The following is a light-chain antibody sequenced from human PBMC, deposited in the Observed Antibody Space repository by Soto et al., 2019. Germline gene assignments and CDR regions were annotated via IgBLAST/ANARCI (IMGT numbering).Light chain of an antibody. V-gene: IGLV1-44*01. CDR2: GDR. Sequence: QSVLTQPPSASATPGQRVTISCSGSSSNIGKNTVNWYQQLPGTAPKLLIYGDRHRPSGVPDRFSGSKSGTSASLAISGLQSDDEADYYCAAWDDSLKGYWVFGGGTQLTVL. CDR1: SSNIGKNT. CDR3: AAWDDSLKGYWV. J-gene: IGLJ3*02.